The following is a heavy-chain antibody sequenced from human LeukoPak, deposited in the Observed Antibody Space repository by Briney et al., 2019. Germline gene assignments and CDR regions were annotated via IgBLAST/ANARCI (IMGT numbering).Heavy chain of an antibody. Sequence: SQTLSLTCGVSGGSISSGGYSWSSIRQPPGKGLEWIGYIYHSGSTYYNPSLKSRVTISVDRSKNQFSLKLSSVTAADTAVYYCAIRAGYGRFGPWGQGTLVTVSS. D-gene: IGHD5-12*01. CDR1: GGSISSGGYS. CDR3: AIRAGYGRFGP. V-gene: IGHV4-30-2*01. CDR2: IYHSGST. J-gene: IGHJ5*02.